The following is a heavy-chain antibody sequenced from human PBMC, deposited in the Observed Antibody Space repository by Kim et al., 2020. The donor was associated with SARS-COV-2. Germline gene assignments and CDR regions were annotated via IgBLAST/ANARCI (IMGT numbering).Heavy chain of an antibody. Sequence: SETLSLTCTVSGGSISSYYWSWIRQPPGKGLEWIGYIYYSGSTNYNPSLKSRVTISVDTSKNQFSLKLSSVTAADTAVYYCARGPYYDILTGYYGGTNWFDPWGQGTLVTVSS. V-gene: IGHV4-59*08. J-gene: IGHJ5*02. D-gene: IGHD3-9*01. CDR1: GGSISSYY. CDR3: ARGPYYDILTGYYGGTNWFDP. CDR2: IYYSGST.